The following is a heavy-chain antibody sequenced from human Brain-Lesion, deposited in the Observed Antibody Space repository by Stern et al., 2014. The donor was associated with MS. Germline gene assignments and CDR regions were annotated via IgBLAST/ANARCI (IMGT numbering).Heavy chain of an antibody. CDR1: GGPISSSTYY. D-gene: IGHD1-26*01. CDR3: ARHDSVPRPSQLYSARDRGPGYFDY. Sequence: QLQLQESGPGLVKPSETLSLTCTVSGGPISSSTYYWAWIRQPPGKGLEWIGNIYYSGISYYNPSLKSRVTISVDMSKNQFSLKLSSVTAADTAIYYCARHDSVPRPSQLYSARDRGPGYFDYWGQGTLVTVSS. CDR2: IYYSGIS. J-gene: IGHJ4*02. V-gene: IGHV4-39*01.